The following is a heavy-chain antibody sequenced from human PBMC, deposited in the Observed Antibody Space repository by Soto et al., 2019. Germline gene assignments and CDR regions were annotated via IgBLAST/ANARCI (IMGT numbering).Heavy chain of an antibody. CDR1: GFTFSSYA. CDR3: ARDARSSYRLYYSDY. CDR2: ISYDGSNK. V-gene: IGHV3-30-3*01. D-gene: IGHD6-6*01. J-gene: IGHJ4*02. Sequence: QVQLVESGGGVVQPGRSLRLSCAASGFTFSSYAMHRVRQAPGKGLEWVAVISYDGSNKYYADSVKGRFTISRDNSKNTLYLQMNSLRAEDTAVYYCARDARSSYRLYYSDYWGQGTLVTVSS.